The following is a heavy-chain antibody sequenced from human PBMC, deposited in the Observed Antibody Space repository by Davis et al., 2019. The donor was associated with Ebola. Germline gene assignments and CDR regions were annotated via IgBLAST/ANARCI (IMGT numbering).Heavy chain of an antibody. V-gene: IGHV3-13*01. D-gene: IGHD2-21*01. CDR3: ARDVIFQHYFDH. Sequence: GESLKISCAASGFTFRSYDMNWVRQGTGKGLEWVSATGTTGDTYYLGSVKGRFTVSRDNSRNTPYLQMNSLRDEDTAVYYCARDVIFQHYFDHWGQGALVTVAS. CDR2: TGTTGDT. J-gene: IGHJ4*02. CDR1: GFTFRSYD.